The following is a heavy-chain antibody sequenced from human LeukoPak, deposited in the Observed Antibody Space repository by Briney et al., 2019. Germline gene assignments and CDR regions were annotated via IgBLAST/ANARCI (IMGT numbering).Heavy chain of an antibody. CDR1: GGSFSGYY. D-gene: IGHD1-1*01. V-gene: IGHV4-34*01. CDR2: INHSGST. CDR3: ARGGLEPRRANWFDP. J-gene: IGHJ5*02. Sequence: PSETLSLTCAVYGGSFSGYYWSWIRQPPGKGLEWIGEINHSGSTNYNPSLKSRVTISVDTSKNQFSLKLSSVTAADTAVYYCARGGLEPRRANWFDPWGQGTLVTVSS.